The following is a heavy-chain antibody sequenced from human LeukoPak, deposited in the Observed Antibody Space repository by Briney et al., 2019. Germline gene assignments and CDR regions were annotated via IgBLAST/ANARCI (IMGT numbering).Heavy chain of an antibody. CDR1: GYPLTGYY. V-gene: IGHV1-2*02. Sequence: GSVTVSCKASGYPLTGYYMHWVRQAPGQGREWMGWINPNSCRTNYAQTFQGRLTIPRDPSISTPYMELSRLRSDHTAVYYCSRVTFGASGCYPAYWGQGTLVTVSS. J-gene: IGHJ4*02. CDR2: INPNSCRT. D-gene: IGHD6-19*01. CDR3: SRVTFGASGCYPAY.